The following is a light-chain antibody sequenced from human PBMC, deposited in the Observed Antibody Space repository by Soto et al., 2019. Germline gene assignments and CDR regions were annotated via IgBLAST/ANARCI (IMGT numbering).Light chain of an antibody. Sequence: EIVMTQSPATLSVSPGERATLSCRASQSVSSNLAWYQQKPGQAPRLLIYDASTRATGIPARFSGSGSGTEFPLTISSLQSEDFAVYYCQQYNNWPPQDTFGQGTKLEI. V-gene: IGKV3-15*01. CDR3: QQYNNWPPQDT. CDR2: DAS. CDR1: QSVSSN. J-gene: IGKJ2*01.